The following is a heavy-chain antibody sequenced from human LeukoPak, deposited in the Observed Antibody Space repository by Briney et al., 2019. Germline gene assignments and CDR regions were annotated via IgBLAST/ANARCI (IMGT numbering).Heavy chain of an antibody. J-gene: IGHJ5*01. D-gene: IGHD3-10*01. Sequence: GGSLRLSCAASGFSFSDYYMSWVRQAPGKAPEGISSISHRDNPADYIESVKGRFTVSRDNAKESLYLQMNRLRVEDTAIYYCERAKGSGTYSAWFESWGQGTLVTVSS. CDR3: ERAKGSGTYSAWFES. CDR2: ISHRDNPA. V-gene: IGHV3-11*01. CDR1: GFSFSDYY.